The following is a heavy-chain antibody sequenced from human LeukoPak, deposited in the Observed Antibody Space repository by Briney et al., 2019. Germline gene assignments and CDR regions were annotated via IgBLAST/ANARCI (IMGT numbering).Heavy chain of an antibody. D-gene: IGHD6-19*01. Sequence: GGSLRLSCAASGFTFSSHSMTWVRQAPGNGLDWVSTISPSGDFTFYADSVKGRFTVSRDNSRNTLYLQMNTLRAEDTAVYYCSAQPEAVAGGMHYWGQGALVTVSS. CDR3: SAQPEAVAGGMHY. V-gene: IGHV3-23*01. CDR1: GFTFSSHS. CDR2: ISPSGDFT. J-gene: IGHJ4*02.